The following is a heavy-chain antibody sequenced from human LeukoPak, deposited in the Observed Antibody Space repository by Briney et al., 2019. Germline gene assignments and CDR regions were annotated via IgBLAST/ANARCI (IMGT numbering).Heavy chain of an antibody. Sequence: LGESLKISCKGSGYSFTSYWIGWVRQMPGKGLEWMGIIYPGDSDTRYSPSFQGQVTISADKSISIAYLQWSSLKASDTTMYYCARFFPSTLASFDTWGQGTLVTVSS. J-gene: IGHJ5*02. D-gene: IGHD5/OR15-5a*01. V-gene: IGHV5-51*01. CDR2: IYPGDSDT. CDR3: ARFFPSTLASFDT. CDR1: GYSFTSYW.